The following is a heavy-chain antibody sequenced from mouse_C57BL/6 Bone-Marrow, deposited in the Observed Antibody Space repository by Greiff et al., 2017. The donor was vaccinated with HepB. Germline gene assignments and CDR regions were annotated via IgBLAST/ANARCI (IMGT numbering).Heavy chain of an antibody. Sequence: EVQLVESGAELVRPGASVKLSCTASGFNIKDDYMHWVKQRPEQGLEWIGWIDPENGDTEYASKFQGKATITADTSSNTAYLQLSSLTSEDTAVYYWTTEGTVVATDFDVWGTGTTVTVSS. CDR1: GFNIKDDY. J-gene: IGHJ1*03. V-gene: IGHV14-4*01. CDR2: IDPENGDT. D-gene: IGHD1-1*01. CDR3: TTEGTVVATDFDV.